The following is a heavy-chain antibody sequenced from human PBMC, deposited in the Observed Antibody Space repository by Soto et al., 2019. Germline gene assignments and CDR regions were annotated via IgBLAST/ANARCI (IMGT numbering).Heavy chain of an antibody. CDR3: AKDGVYDFRSGYMYFFDF. CDR1: GFTFRSYA. D-gene: IGHD3-3*01. V-gene: IGHV3-23*01. CDR2: ISGSGDST. Sequence: PGGSLRLSCAASGFTFRSYALSWVRQAPGKGLEWVSGISGSGDSTYYADSVKGRFTISRDNSKNTLYLQMNSLRAEDMAVYYCAKDGVYDFRSGYMYFFDFWGQGTLVTVSS. J-gene: IGHJ4*02.